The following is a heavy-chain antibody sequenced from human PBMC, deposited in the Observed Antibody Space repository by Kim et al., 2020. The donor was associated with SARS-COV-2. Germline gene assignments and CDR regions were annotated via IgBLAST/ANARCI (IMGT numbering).Heavy chain of an antibody. Sequence: SETLSLTCTVSGGSISSYYWSWIRQPPGKGLEWIGYIYYSGSTNYNPSLKSRVTISVDTSKNQFSLKLSSVTAADTAVYYCARRSGRQQLVPGDNWFDPWGQGTLVTVSS. J-gene: IGHJ5*02. CDR2: IYYSGST. D-gene: IGHD6-6*01. V-gene: IGHV4-59*01. CDR1: GGSISSYY. CDR3: ARRSGRQQLVPGDNWFDP.